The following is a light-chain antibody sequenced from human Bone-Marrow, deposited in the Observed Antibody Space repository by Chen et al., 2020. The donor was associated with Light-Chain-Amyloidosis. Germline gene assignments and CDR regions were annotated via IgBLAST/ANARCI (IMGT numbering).Light chain of an antibody. CDR1: QDIINY. CDR2: DAS. CDR3: QQYETLPFT. V-gene: IGKV1-33*01. Sequence: DIQMTQSPSSLSASVGHRVTITCRASQDIINYFVWYQQKPGKAPKLLIYDASNLETGVPSRFSGSGSGTDFTFTISSLQPEDIATYYCQQYETLPFTFGPGTKVDIK. J-gene: IGKJ3*01.